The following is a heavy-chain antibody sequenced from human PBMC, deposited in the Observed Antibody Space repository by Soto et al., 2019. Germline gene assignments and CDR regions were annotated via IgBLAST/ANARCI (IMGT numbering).Heavy chain of an antibody. D-gene: IGHD1-26*01. CDR2: LKDRSQNYAT. CDR1: GFSVSGWY. V-gene: IGHV3-72*01. Sequence: EVQLVESGGDLVQPGGSARLSCAASGFSVSGWYMDWVRQAPGKGLEGVARLKDRSQNYATEYAASVKGRFTVSRHPSQNSIFLQMNSLKIEDTAIYYCAREGDARWLDSWGQGTLVTVS. J-gene: IGHJ5*01. CDR3: AREGDARWLDS.